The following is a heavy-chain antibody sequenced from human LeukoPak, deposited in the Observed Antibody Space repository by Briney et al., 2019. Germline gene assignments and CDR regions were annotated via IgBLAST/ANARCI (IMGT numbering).Heavy chain of an antibody. Sequence: GGSLKLSCAASGFTFRSYTMSWVRQAPGQGLEWVSSISTGSSYMYYGDSVKGRFTISRDNAKSSLFLHMSSLRAEDTAVYYCVRDPAEADCWGQGTLVTVSS. CDR3: VRDPAEADC. CDR2: ISTGSSYM. J-gene: IGHJ4*02. CDR1: GFTFRSYT. V-gene: IGHV3-21*01.